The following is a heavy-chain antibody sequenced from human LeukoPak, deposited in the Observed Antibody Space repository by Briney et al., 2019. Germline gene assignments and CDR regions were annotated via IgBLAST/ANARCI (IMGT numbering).Heavy chain of an antibody. D-gene: IGHD1-26*01. CDR2: INPTSGGT. CDR3: ARGGGGSYYLGDAFDI. J-gene: IGHJ3*02. Sequence: ASVKVSCKASGYTFTGYYMHWVRQAPGQGLEWMGWINPTSGGTNYAQKFQGRVTMTRDTSISTAYMELSRLRSDDTAVYYCARGGGGSYYLGDAFDIWGQGTMVTVSS. V-gene: IGHV1-2*02. CDR1: GYTFTGYY.